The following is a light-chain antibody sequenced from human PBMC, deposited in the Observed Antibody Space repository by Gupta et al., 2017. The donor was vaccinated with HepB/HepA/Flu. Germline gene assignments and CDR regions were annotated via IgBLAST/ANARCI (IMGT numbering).Light chain of an antibody. V-gene: IGKV1-39*01. Sequence: DIQMTQSPSSLSASVGDRVTITCRASQTIANYSNWYQQKPGKAPEVLIYVTSRLKSGVPSRFSGSGSETDFTLTINSLQPEDSATYYCQQTYSSFSTFGQGTKVEIK. J-gene: IGKJ1*01. CDR2: VTS. CDR1: QTIANY. CDR3: QQTYSSFST.